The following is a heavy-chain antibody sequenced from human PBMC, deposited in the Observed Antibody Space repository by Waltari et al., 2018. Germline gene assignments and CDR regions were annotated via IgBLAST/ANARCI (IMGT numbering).Heavy chain of an antibody. CDR2: ISYRGST. CDR3: ARHGYYYYYMDV. V-gene: IGHV4-39*01. CDR1: GGSISCSSYY. Sequence: QLQLPESGPGLVKPSETLSLTCTVSGGSISCSSYYWRWIRQPPGKGLEWIGSISYRGSTYYNPSLKSRVTISVDTSKNQFSLKLSSVTAADTAVYYCARHGYYYYYMDVWGKGTTVTVSS. J-gene: IGHJ6*03.